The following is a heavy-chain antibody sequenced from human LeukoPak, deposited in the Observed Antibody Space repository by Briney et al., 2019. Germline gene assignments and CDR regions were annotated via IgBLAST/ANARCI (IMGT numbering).Heavy chain of an antibody. CDR2: IKQDGSEE. CDR1: GIPFRRYW. V-gene: IGHV3-7*01. CDR3: ASLDTAMVNGDY. J-gene: IGHJ4*02. Sequence: PGGALRLSCAASGIPFRRYWMSWGRQAPGKGLEGVANIKQDGSEENYVDSVKGRFTISRDNAKNSLYLQMNSLRAEDTAMYYCASLDTAMVNGDYWGQGTLVTVSS. D-gene: IGHD5-18*01.